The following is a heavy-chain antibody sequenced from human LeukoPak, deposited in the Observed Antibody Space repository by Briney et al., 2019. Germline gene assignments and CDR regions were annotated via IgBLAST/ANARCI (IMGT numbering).Heavy chain of an antibody. J-gene: IGHJ6*03. CDR2: IYTSGST. D-gene: IGHD5-18*01. Sequence: SETLSLTCAVSGGSISSYYWSWIRQPAGKGLEWIGRIYTSGSTNYNPSLKSRVTMSVDTSKNQFSLKLSSVTAADTAVYYCARGGFNSYGNYYYYYMDVWGKGTTVTISS. CDR3: ARGGFNSYGNYYYYYMDV. V-gene: IGHV4-4*07. CDR1: GGSISSYY.